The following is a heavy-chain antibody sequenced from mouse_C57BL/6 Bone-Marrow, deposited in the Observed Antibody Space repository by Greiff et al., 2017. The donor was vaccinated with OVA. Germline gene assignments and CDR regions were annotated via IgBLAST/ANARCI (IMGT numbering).Heavy chain of an antibody. CDR1: GFPFNTYA. V-gene: IGHV10-3*01. CDR2: IRSKSSNYAT. Sequence: EAGGGLVQPNGSLKLSCAAPGFPFNTYAMHWVIQAPGKGLEWAARIRSKSSNYATYYAESVKARLTISRDNSQSILYLQMNNLKADDTAMYYCVRDGWDGYYAMDYWGQGTSVTVSS. CDR3: VRDGWDGYYAMDY. J-gene: IGHJ4*01. D-gene: IGHD4-1*01.